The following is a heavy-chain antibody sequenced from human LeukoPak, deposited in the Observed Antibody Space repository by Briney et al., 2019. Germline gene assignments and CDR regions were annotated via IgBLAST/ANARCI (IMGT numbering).Heavy chain of an antibody. J-gene: IGHJ4*02. CDR3: ARGPSGYHNT. CDR1: GFTFISYS. D-gene: IGHD5-12*01. V-gene: IGHV3-30*02. Sequence: GGSLRLSCAASGFTFISYSIHWARQAPGKGLEWVAFIRYDGSNKYYADSVKGRFTISRDNSKNTVYLQMNSLRAEDTAVYYCARGPSGYHNTGGQGTLVTVSS. CDR2: IRYDGSNK.